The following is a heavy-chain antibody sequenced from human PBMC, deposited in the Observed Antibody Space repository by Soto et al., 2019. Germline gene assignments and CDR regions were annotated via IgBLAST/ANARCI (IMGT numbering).Heavy chain of an antibody. V-gene: IGHV3-13*01. CDR3: ARSLRSDAFDI. CDR1: GFTFSSYD. Sequence: GGSLRLSCTASGFTFSSYDMHWVRQATGKGLEWVSSIGITGDTYYPASVKGRFTISRENAKTSLHLEMNSLRAGDTAIYYCARSLRSDAFDIWGQGTTVTVSS. D-gene: IGHD4-17*01. J-gene: IGHJ3*02. CDR2: IGITGDT.